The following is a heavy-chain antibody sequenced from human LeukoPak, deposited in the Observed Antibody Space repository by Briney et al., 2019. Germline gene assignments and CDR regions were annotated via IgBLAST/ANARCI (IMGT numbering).Heavy chain of an antibody. V-gene: IGHV4-59*01. J-gene: IGHJ5*02. D-gene: IGHD3-9*01. CDR3: ARLRIRSVLRYFDWSYNWFDP. CDR1: GGSISSYY. Sequence: SETLSLTCTVSGGSISSYYWSWIRQPPWKGLEWIGYIYYSGSTNYNPSLKSRVTMSVDTSKNQFSLKLSSVTAADTAVYYCARLRIRSVLRYFDWSYNWFDPWGQGTLVTVSS. CDR2: IYYSGST.